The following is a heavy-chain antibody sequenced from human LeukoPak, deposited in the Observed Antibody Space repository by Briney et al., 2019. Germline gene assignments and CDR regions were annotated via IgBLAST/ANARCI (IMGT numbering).Heavy chain of an antibody. V-gene: IGHV3-30*02. Sequence: SGGSLRLSCAASGFTFSSYGMHWVRQAPGKGLEWVAFIRYDGSNKYYADSVKGRFTISRDNSKNTLYLQMNSLRAEDTAVYYCAKDRGLFTMVRGVDYWGEGTLVSVSS. D-gene: IGHD3-10*01. J-gene: IGHJ4*02. CDR2: IRYDGSNK. CDR1: GFTFSSYG. CDR3: AKDRGLFTMVRGVDY.